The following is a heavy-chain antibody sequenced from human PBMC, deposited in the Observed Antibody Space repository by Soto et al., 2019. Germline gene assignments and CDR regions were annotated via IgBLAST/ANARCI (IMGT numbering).Heavy chain of an antibody. CDR3: AKADLGRCSGSICSTFDY. J-gene: IGHJ4*01. V-gene: IGHV3-23*01. D-gene: IGHD6-19*01. CDR2: ITGDGIDT. CDR1: GFTFTNYA. Sequence: GGSLRLSCAASGFTFTNYAMSWVRRAPGRGLEWFSTITGDGIDTYHAASLKGRFTISRDNSKNTLYLQMNSPRAEDTAIDYCAKADLGRCSGSICSTFDYWGKGTLVTVSS.